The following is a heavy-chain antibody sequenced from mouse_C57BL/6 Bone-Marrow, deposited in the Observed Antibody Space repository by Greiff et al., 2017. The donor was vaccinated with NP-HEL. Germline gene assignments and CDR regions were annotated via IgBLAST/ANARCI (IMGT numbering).Heavy chain of an antibody. CDR1: GFTFSDYY. D-gene: IGHD4-1*01. CDR3: ARDRLGRFDY. CDR2: INYDGSST. V-gene: IGHV5-16*01. Sequence: EVNVVESEGGLVQPGSSMKLSCTASGFTFSDYYMAWVRQVPEKGLEWVANINYDGSSTYYLDSLKSRFIISRDNAKNILYLQMSSLKSEDTATYYCARDRLGRFDYWGQGTTLTVSS. J-gene: IGHJ2*01.